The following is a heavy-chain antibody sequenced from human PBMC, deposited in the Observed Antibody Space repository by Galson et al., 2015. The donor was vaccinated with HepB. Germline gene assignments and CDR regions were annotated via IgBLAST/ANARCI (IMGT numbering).Heavy chain of an antibody. D-gene: IGHD3-10*01. CDR1: GNSFTKYW. V-gene: IGHV5-51*01. J-gene: IGHJ4*02. CDR2: IYPGDSDT. CDR3: ARLSGDSSWSGGE. Sequence: QSGAEVKKPGESLKISCKGSGNSFTKYWIGWVRQMPGKGLEWMGMIYPGDSDTGYSPSFEGQVTISADKSITTAYLQWSSLKASDMAMYYCARLSGDSSWSGGEWGQGTLVTVSS.